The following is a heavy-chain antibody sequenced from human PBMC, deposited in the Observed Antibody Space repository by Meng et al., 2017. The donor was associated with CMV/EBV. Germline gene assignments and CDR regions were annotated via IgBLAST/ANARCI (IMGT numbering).Heavy chain of an antibody. J-gene: IGHJ4*02. V-gene: IGHV1-69*12. CDR3: AREGALAYFDY. CDR2: IIPILGTA. CDR1: GGTFSSYA. D-gene: IGHD5-12*01. Sequence: QVLLVQVGGGCKKPGLLVKCSCKASGGTFSSYAISWVRQAPGQGLEWMRGIIPILGTANYAQKFQGRVTITADESTSTAYMELSSLRSEDTAVYYCAREGALAYFDYWGQGTLVTVSS.